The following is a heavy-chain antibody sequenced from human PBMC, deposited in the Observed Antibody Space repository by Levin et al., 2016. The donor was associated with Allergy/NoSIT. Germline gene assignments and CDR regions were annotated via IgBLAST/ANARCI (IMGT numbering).Heavy chain of an antibody. J-gene: IGHJ4*02. CDR3: SRRGYDTSAPSFDY. D-gene: IGHD2-15*01. CDR1: GFTFSGFG. CDR2: IGSKDDSYAT. V-gene: IGHV3-73*01. Sequence: GESLKISCAASGFTFSGFGMHWVRQASGKGLEWVGHIGSKDDSYATAYAASVKGRFTFSRDDSKNTAYLQMDSLKTEDTAVYFCSRRGYDTSAPSFDYWGQGILVTVSS.